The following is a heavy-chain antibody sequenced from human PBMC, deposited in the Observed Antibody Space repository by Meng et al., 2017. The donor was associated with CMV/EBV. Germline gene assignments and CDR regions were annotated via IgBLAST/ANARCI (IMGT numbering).Heavy chain of an antibody. CDR3: ARRKAAAGTGRYYIDY. Sequence: ASVKVSCKASGYTFTGYYMHWVRQAPGQGLEWMGWINPNSGGTNYAQKFQGRVTMTRDTSISTAYMELSRLRSDDTAVYYCARRKAAAGTGRYYIDYWGQGTLVTVSS. V-gene: IGHV1-2*02. J-gene: IGHJ4*02. D-gene: IGHD6-13*01. CDR1: GYTFTGYY. CDR2: INPNSGGT.